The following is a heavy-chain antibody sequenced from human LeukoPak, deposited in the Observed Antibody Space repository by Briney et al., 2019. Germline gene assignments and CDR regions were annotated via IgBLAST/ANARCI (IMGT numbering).Heavy chain of an antibody. CDR2: IYPGDSDT. V-gene: IGHV5-51*01. CDR3: ARPANWGEWDFDY. D-gene: IGHD7-27*01. J-gene: IGHJ4*02. CDR1: GDGSTYYW. Sequence: RGESLKISCKASGDGSTYYWIGWVRQMSGKGLEWMGTIYPGDSDTRYNPSFQGQVTISADKSINTAYLQWSSLKASDTAMYYCARPANWGEWDFDYWGQGTLVTVSS.